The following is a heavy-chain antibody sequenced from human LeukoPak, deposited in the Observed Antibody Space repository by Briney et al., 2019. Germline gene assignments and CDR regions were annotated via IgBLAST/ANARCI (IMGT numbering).Heavy chain of an antibody. CDR2: ISYDGINK. Sequence: PGGSLRLSCAASGFTFSRYAIHWVRQTPGKGLEWMAVISYDGINKYYADSVMERFTISRDNSKNTLYLHINSLRTEDTAVYYCAREGNLVRGDIGYFDYWGQGALVTVSS. CDR3: AREGNLVRGDIGYFDY. CDR1: GFTFSRYA. V-gene: IGHV3-30-3*01. D-gene: IGHD3-10*01. J-gene: IGHJ4*02.